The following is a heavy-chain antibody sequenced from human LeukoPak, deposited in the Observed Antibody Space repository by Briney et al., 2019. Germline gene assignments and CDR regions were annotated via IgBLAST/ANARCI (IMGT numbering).Heavy chain of an antibody. V-gene: IGHV3-7*04. J-gene: IGHJ4*02. CDR3: ARGSVNDYVWGSYRHPFDY. CDR1: GFTFSSCW. D-gene: IGHD3-16*02. CDR2: IKQDGSEK. Sequence: GGSLRLSCAASGFTFSSCWMSWVRQAPGKGLEWVANIKQDGSEKYYVDSVKGRFTISRDNAKNSLYLQMNSLRAEDTAVYYCARGSVNDYVWGSYRHPFDYWGQGTLVTVSS.